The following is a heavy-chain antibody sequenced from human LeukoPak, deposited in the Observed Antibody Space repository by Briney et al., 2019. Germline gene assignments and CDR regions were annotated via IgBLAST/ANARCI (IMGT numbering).Heavy chain of an antibody. D-gene: IGHD3-3*01. Sequence: ASVKVSCKASGYTFTNYAMHWVRQAPGQRLEWMGWINAGNGYTKYSQKFRGRVTITRDTSATTAYMELSSLRSEDTAVYYCATFSWLLFAFDIWGQGTMVTVPS. CDR2: INAGNGYT. V-gene: IGHV1-3*01. CDR3: ATFSWLLFAFDI. J-gene: IGHJ3*02. CDR1: GYTFTNYA.